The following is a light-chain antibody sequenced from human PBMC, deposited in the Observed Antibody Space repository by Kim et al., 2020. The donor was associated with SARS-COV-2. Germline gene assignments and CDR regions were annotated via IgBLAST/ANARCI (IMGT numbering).Light chain of an antibody. CDR3: CSYAGSSTYVL. CDR1: SSDVGIYNL. J-gene: IGLJ2*01. CDR2: EVN. V-gene: IGLV2-23*02. Sequence: QSITFPCTGTSSDVGIYNLLSWYQQHPGKAPKLIIYEVNKRPSGVSNRFSGSKSGNTASLTISGLQAEDEADYYCCSYAGSSTYVLFGGGTQLTVL.